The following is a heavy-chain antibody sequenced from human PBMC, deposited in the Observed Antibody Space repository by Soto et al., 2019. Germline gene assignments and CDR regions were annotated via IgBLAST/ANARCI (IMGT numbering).Heavy chain of an antibody. J-gene: IGHJ4*02. V-gene: IGHV4-59*12. CDR2: IQDSGAT. D-gene: IGHD3-10*01. CDR3: ARGEFTV. CDR1: GASINYYY. Sequence: SETLSLTCAVSGASINYYYWNWIRQSPGKGLEWIGCIQDSGATKYNPSLESRVTISVDTSKNQFSLKLSSVTAADTAVYYCARGEFTVWGQGTLVTVSS.